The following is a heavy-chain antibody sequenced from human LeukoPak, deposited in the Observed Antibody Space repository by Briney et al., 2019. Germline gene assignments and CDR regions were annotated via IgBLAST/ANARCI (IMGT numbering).Heavy chain of an antibody. V-gene: IGHV3-7*04. CDR3: VRAHHPGGWFDP. CDR1: GVTFSKYW. J-gene: IGHJ5*02. D-gene: IGHD3-10*01. Sequence: GGSLRLSCAASGVTFSKYWMTWGRQAPGKGLEGGASMNEDGGEIHYVDSVKGRFTISRDNAKNSLYLQMNSLTAEDTAVHYCVRAHHPGGWFDPWGQGTLVTVSS. CDR2: MNEDGGEI.